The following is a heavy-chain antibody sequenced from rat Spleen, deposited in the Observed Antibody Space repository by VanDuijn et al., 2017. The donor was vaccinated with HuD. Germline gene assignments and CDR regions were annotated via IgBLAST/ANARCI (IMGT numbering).Heavy chain of an antibody. D-gene: IGHD4-3*01. J-gene: IGHJ4*01. CDR3: AGHGWGYGVMDA. Sequence: EVQLVESGGGLVQPGRSIKLSCAASGFTFSNYGMHWIRQTPTKGLEWVASISPGGGNTYYRDSVKGRFTISRDNEKNTQCLQMDSLRSEDTATYYCAGHGWGYGVMDAWGQGASVTVSS. CDR2: ISPGGGNT. CDR1: GFTFSNYG. V-gene: IGHV5S14*01.